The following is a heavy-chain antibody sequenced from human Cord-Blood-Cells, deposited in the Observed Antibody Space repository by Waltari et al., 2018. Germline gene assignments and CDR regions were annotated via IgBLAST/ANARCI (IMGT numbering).Heavy chain of an antibody. Sequence: QVQLVQSGAEVKKPGASVKVSCKASGYTFTGYYMHWVRQAPGQGLEWMGWINPNSGGKNYAQKFQGWVTMTRDTSISTAYMELSRLRSDDTAVYYCARGWDSSGYYFDYWGQGTLVTVSS. CDR2: INPNSGGK. CDR1: GYTFTGYY. J-gene: IGHJ4*02. D-gene: IGHD3-22*01. V-gene: IGHV1-2*04. CDR3: ARGWDSSGYYFDY.